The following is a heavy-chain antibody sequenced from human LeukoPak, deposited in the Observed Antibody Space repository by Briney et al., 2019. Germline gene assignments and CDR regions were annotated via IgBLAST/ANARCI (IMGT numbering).Heavy chain of an antibody. D-gene: IGHD4-17*01. V-gene: IGHV3-11*01. CDR3: AKGDYADYFDY. CDR2: ISSSGTTI. CDR1: GFDFSDYY. J-gene: IGHJ4*02. Sequence: PGGSLRLSCAASGFDFSDYYMSWIRQAPGKGLEWVSYISSSGTTISYTDSVRGRFTISRDNAKNSLYLQLNSLRAEDTAVYYCAKGDYADYFDYWGQGTLVTVSS.